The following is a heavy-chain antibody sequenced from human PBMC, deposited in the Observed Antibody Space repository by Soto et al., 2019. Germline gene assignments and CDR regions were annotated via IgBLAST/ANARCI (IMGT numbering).Heavy chain of an antibody. CDR1: GYSFTNYW. CDR2: IYPGDSDT. D-gene: IGHD3-10*01. V-gene: IGHV5-51*01. Sequence: PGESLKISCKGSGYSFTNYWIGWVRQMPGKGLEWMGIIYPGDSDTRYSPSFQGQVTISADKSISTAYLQWSSLKASDTAMYYCARCYGSGSYYKPFDYWGEGTLVTVSS. CDR3: ARCYGSGSYYKPFDY. J-gene: IGHJ4*02.